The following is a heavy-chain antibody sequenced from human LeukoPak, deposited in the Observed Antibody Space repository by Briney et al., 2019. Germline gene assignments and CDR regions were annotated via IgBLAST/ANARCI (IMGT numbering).Heavy chain of an antibody. CDR2: INHSGST. V-gene: IGHV4-34*01. CDR1: GGSFSGYY. D-gene: IGHD1-26*01. J-gene: IGHJ4*02. Sequence: PSETLSLTCAVHGGSFSGYYWSWIRQPPGKGLEWIGEINHSGSTNYNPSLKSRVTISVDTSKNQFSLKLSSVTAADTAVYYCASRQIGGSYPTYIDYWGQGTLVTVSS. CDR3: ASRQIGGSYPTYIDY.